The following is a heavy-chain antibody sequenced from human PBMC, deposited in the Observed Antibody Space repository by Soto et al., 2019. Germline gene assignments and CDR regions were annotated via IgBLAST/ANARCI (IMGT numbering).Heavy chain of an antibody. D-gene: IGHD6-6*01. CDR3: AREVFPVPTSSEMDT. J-gene: IGHJ6*02. CDR1: GFTFSSYA. V-gene: IGHV3-30-3*01. CDR2: ISYDGSNK. Sequence: GGSLRLSCEASGFTFSSYAMHWVRQAPGKGLEWLVVISYDGSNKYYADSVKGRFTISRDNSKNTLFLQMNSLRPEDTAIYYCAREVFPVPTSSEMDTWGHRTALTISS.